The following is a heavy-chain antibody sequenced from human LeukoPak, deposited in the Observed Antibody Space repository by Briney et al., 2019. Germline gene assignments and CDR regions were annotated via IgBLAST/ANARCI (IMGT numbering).Heavy chain of an antibody. CDR3: ARALPITTIVVVYPGDMDV. Sequence: PGGSLRLSCAASGFTFSSYAVSWVRQAPGKGLEWVSAISGRGINTYYAASVKGRFDISRDNSRDTVYLQMNSLRAEDTAVYYCARALPITTIVVVYPGDMDVWGQGTTVTVSS. CDR1: GFTFSSYA. D-gene: IGHD3-22*01. V-gene: IGHV3-23*01. J-gene: IGHJ6*02. CDR2: ISGRGINT.